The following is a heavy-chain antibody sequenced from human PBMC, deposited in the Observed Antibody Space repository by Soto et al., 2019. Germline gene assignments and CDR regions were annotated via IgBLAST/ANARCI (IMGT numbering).Heavy chain of an antibody. CDR3: ARDKRDLRFLESSYYFDY. V-gene: IGHV3-33*01. D-gene: IGHD3-3*01. CDR1: GFTLSNYG. J-gene: IGHJ4*02. Sequence: GGSLRLSCAASGFTLSNYGMHWVRQAPGKGLEWVAVIWSGGSNKYYADSVKGRFTISRDNSKNTLYLQMNSLRAEDTAVYYCARDKRDLRFLESSYYFDYWGQGTLVTVSS. CDR2: IWSGGSNK.